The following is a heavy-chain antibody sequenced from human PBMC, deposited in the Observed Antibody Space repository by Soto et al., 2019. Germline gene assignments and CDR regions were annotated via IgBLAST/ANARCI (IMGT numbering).Heavy chain of an antibody. D-gene: IGHD3-10*01. J-gene: IGHJ4*02. V-gene: IGHV1-2*02. CDR1: GYTFTDYY. Sequence: ASVKVSCKASGYTFTDYYIHWVRQAPGQGLEWMGWINPDSGGTDYAQKFQGRVTMTRDTSISTAYMELTRLRFDDTAVYYCARDRDNYGSGSYYGWGQGTLVTVSS. CDR3: ARDRDNYGSGSYYG. CDR2: INPDSGGT.